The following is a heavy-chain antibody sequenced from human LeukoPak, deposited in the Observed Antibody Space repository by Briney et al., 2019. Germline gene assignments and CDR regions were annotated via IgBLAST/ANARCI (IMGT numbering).Heavy chain of an antibody. D-gene: IGHD2-2*01. Sequence: ASVKVSCKASGYTFTSYGIYWVRQAPGQGLEWMGWISGYNGNTSYAQKLQGRVTMTTDTSTTTAYMELRSLRSDDTAVYYCARDNAQNWFDPWGQGTLVTVSS. CDR2: ISGYNGNT. CDR3: ARDNAQNWFDP. V-gene: IGHV1-18*01. CDR1: GYTFTSYG. J-gene: IGHJ5*02.